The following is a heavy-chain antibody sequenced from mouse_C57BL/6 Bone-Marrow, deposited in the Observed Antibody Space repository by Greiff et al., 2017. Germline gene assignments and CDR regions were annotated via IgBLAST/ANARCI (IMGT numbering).Heavy chain of an antibody. D-gene: IGHD2-3*01. CDR3: ADGYYVYWYCDV. CDR2: IPPNSGST. Sequence: QVQLQQPGAELVKPGASVKLSCKASGYTFTSYWMHWVKQRPGQGLEWIGMIPPNSGSTNYNEKFKSKATLTVDESSSTAYMQLSSLTSEDSAVYYCADGYYVYWYCDVCGTGTTVTVSA. CDR1: GYTFTSYW. V-gene: IGHV1-64*01. J-gene: IGHJ1*03.